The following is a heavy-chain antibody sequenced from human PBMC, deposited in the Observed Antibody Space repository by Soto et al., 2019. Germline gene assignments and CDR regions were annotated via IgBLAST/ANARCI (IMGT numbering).Heavy chain of an antibody. D-gene: IGHD3-10*01. J-gene: IGHJ4*02. CDR1: GYSFTTYG. CDR3: VRDLNGDFYY. V-gene: IGHV1-18*01. CDR2: INGYGHGA. Sequence: QVQLVQSGAEVRQPGASVKVSCKASGYSFTTYGMSWVRQAPGQGLEYMGWINGYGHGAKYVQRFQGRFSMTTDTSTNTVYRDLRSLTSDDTAVYYCVRDLNGDFYYWGQGTVVIVSP.